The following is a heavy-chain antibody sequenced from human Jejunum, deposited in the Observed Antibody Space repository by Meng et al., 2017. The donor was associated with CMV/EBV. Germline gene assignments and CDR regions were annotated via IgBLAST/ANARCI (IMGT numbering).Heavy chain of an antibody. J-gene: IGHJ3*02. V-gene: IGHV3-48*03. CDR1: GFTVSSYE. CDR3: ARKTAILFGAFDI. CDR2: ISSSGSTI. D-gene: IGHD3-16*01. Sequence: SGFTVSSYEMNWVRQAPGKGLEWISYISSSGSTIYYADSVKGRFTISRDNAKNSLYLQMNSLRAEDTAVYYCARKTAILFGAFDIWGQGTMVTVSS.